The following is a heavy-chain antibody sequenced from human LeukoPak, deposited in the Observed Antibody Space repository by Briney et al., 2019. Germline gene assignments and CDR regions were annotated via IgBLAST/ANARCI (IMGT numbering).Heavy chain of an antibody. CDR1: GFTFSSYS. CDR3: ARGPPDALIAAAGSDAFDI. CDR2: ISSSSSTI. Sequence: GGSLRLSCAASGFTFSSYSVNWVRQAPGKGLEWVSYISSSSSTIYYADSVKGRFTISRDNAKNSLYLQMNSLRAEDTAVYYCARGPPDALIAAAGSDAFDIWGQGTMVTVSS. J-gene: IGHJ3*02. V-gene: IGHV3-48*01. D-gene: IGHD6-13*01.